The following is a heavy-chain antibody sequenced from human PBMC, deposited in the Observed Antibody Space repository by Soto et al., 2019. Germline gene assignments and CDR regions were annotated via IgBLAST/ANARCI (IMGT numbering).Heavy chain of an antibody. CDR3: GPCSGWLSDY. CDR2: IYWDDDK. D-gene: IGHD6-19*01. Sequence: QITLKESGPTLVKPTQTLTLTCTFSGFSLSAPAVGVNWIRQPPGKALEWLALIYWDDDKQYSPSLRTRLTISKDTSKHRVVITITNMDTVDTATYYCGPCSGWLSDYWGQGTLVTVSS. CDR1: GFSLSAPAVG. J-gene: IGHJ4*02. V-gene: IGHV2-5*02.